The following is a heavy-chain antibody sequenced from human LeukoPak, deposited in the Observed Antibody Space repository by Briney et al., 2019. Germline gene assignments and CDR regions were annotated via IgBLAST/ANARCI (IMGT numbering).Heavy chain of an antibody. J-gene: IGHJ4*02. CDR2: ISSSSSTI. Sequence: GGSLRLSCAASGFTFSSYSMNWVRQAPGKGLEWVSYISSSSSTIYYADSVKGRFTISRDNAKNSLYLQMNSLRAEDTAVYYCARDQGSSGWYEFDYWGQGTLVTVSS. CDR3: ARDQGSSGWYEFDY. CDR1: GFTFSSYS. V-gene: IGHV3-48*04. D-gene: IGHD6-19*01.